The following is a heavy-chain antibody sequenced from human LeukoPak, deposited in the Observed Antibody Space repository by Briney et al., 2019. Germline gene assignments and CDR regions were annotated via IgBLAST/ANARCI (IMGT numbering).Heavy chain of an antibody. CDR3: AKDRYSGSYLQTGPCAH. D-gene: IGHD1-26*01. J-gene: IGHJ4*02. CDR2: INQDGTEK. CDR1: GFSFNTYW. V-gene: IGHV3-7*01. Sequence: GGSLRLSCVASGFSFNTYWMSWVRQAPGEGLEWVANINQDGTEKYYVDSVKGRFIISRDYGKNSLYLQMNSLRVEDTALYYCAKDRYSGSYLQTGPCAHWGQGTLVTVSS.